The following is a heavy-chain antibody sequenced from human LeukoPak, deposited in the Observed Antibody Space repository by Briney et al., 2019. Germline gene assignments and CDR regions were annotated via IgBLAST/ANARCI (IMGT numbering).Heavy chain of an antibody. V-gene: IGHV4-30-4*08. CDR1: GGSINSGANY. Sequence: SETLSLTCTVSGGSINSGANYWSWIRQPPGKGLEWIGYISYSGSTYYNPSLKSRVTISVDTSKNQFSLKLRSVTAADTAVYYCARVGGRFSYGYVDYWGQGTLVTVSS. J-gene: IGHJ4*02. CDR3: ARVGGRFSYGYVDY. D-gene: IGHD5-18*01. CDR2: ISYSGST.